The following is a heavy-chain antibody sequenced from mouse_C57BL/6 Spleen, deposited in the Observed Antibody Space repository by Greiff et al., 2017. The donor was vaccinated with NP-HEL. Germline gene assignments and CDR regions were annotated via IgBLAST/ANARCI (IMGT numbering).Heavy chain of an antibody. J-gene: IGHJ4*01. V-gene: IGHV5-4*01. Sequence: EVQLVESGGGLVKPGGSLKLSCAASGFTFSSYAMSWVRQTPEKRLEWVATISDGGSYTYYPDNVKGRFTISRDNAKNNLYLQMSHLKSEDTAMYYCARDYGSYYYAMDYWGQGTSVTVSS. CDR1: GFTFSSYA. D-gene: IGHD1-1*01. CDR3: ARDYGSYYYAMDY. CDR2: ISDGGSYT.